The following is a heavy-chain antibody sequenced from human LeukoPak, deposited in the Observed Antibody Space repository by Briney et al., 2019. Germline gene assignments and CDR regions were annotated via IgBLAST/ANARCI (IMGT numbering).Heavy chain of an antibody. J-gene: IGHJ4*02. CDR1: GFSFSTSM. D-gene: IGHD5-24*01. V-gene: IGHV3-23*01. CDR3: TKRDGQSFDY. CDR2: ILQDAETT. Sequence: GGSLRLSCAASGFSFSTSMMSWVRRVPGQGLEWVSTILQDAETTYYADSVRGRFTISRDNFKDTLFLQMSSLRAEDTTIYYCTKRDGQSFDYWGQGALVTVSS.